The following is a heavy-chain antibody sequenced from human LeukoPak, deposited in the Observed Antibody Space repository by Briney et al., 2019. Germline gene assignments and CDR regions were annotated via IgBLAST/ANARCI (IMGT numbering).Heavy chain of an antibody. V-gene: IGHV3-23*01. J-gene: IGHJ3*02. CDR2: FGDTGMP. CDR3: ARDIYCSGDSCYTGAFDI. D-gene: IGHD2-15*01. CDR1: GFSFSTYG. Sequence: GGSLRLSCVASGFSFSTYGMTWVRQAPGKGLEWVSGFGDTGMPHYRDSVKGRFSISRDNSKNTFYLQMNSLRDEDTAMYYCARDIYCSGDSCYTGAFDIWGQGTMVTVSS.